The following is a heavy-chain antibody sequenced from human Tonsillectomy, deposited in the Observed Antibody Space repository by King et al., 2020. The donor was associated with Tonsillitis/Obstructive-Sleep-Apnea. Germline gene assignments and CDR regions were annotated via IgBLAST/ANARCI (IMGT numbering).Heavy chain of an antibody. J-gene: IGHJ4*02. D-gene: IGHD2-2*01. V-gene: IGHV3-30*04. CDR2: ISYDGGNK. CDR1: GFTFSSYS. CDR3: ASYRWDIVVVPAAPFDY. Sequence: VQLVESGGGVVQPGRSLRLSCAASGFTFSSYSMHWVRQAPGKGLEWVVVISYDGGNKYYADSVKGRFTISRDNSKDTLYLQMNNLRAEDTAVYYCASYRWDIVVVPAAPFDYWGQGTLVTVSS.